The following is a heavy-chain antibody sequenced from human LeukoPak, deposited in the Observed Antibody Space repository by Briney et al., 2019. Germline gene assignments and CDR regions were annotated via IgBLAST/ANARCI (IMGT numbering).Heavy chain of an antibody. Sequence: GGSLRLSCAASGFTFSSYSMNWVRQAPGKGLEWVSSISSSSSYIYYADSAKGRFTISRDNAKNSLYLQMNGLRVEDTAVYYCARDPYSGYYGAYYYYYMDLWGTGTTVTISS. D-gene: IGHD5-12*01. CDR3: ARDPYSGYYGAYYYYYMDL. CDR2: ISSSSSYI. CDR1: GFTFSSYS. V-gene: IGHV3-21*01. J-gene: IGHJ6*03.